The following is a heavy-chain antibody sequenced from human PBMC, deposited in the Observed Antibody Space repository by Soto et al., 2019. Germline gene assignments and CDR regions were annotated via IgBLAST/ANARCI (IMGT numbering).Heavy chain of an antibody. V-gene: IGHV3-30*18. D-gene: IGHD2-15*01. J-gene: IGHJ4*02. Sequence: GGSLRLSCAASGFTFSSYGMHWVRQAPGKGLEWVAVISYDGSNKYYADSVKGRFTISRDNSKNTLYLQMNSLRAEDTAVYYCAKLLSVVVVDRAEDFDYWGQGTLVTVSS. CDR1: GFTFSSYG. CDR2: ISYDGSNK. CDR3: AKLLSVVVVDRAEDFDY.